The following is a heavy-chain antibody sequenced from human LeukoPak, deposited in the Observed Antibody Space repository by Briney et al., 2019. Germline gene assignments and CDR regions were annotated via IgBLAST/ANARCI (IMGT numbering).Heavy chain of an antibody. V-gene: IGHV3-66*01. CDR2: IESSGDM. Sequence: AGGSLRLSCAASGFTVSDNHMSWVRQSPEKGLEWVSIIESSGDMVYANSVKGRFTISRDISKNTVDLQMNSLRAEDTAMYYCARATYSRYWYFDLWGRGTLVTVSS. CDR3: ARATYSRYWYFDL. D-gene: IGHD1-26*01. J-gene: IGHJ2*01. CDR1: GFTVSDNH.